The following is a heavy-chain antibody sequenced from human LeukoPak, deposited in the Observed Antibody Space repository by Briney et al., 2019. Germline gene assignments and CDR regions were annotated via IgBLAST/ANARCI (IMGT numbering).Heavy chain of an antibody. Sequence: GGSLRLSCAASGFTFSSYSMNWVRQAPGKGLEWVSSISSSSSYIYYADSVKGRFTISRDNAKNSLYLQMNSPRAEDTAVYYCATVLRYSDAFGIWGQGTMVTVSS. CDR1: GFTFSSYS. D-gene: IGHD3-9*01. CDR3: ATVLRYSDAFGI. CDR2: ISSSSSYI. V-gene: IGHV3-21*01. J-gene: IGHJ3*02.